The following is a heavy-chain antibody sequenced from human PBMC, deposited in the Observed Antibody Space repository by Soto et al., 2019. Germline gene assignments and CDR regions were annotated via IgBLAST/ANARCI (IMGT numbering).Heavy chain of an antibody. V-gene: IGHV4-39*01. D-gene: IGHD3-10*01. J-gene: IGHJ3*02. CDR3: ARLHNERFVDDTCDT. CDR2: IYYSGTT. Sequence: QLQLQEAGPGLLKPSEALSLTCTVSRGSIISNYYYWAWIRQSPGNGLEWIANIYYSGTTYYNRSLKSRVSISVDTSKNQFSLNRNSVTAADTAIYYCARLHNERFVDDTCDTWGHGTMGTVSS. CDR1: RGSIISNYYY.